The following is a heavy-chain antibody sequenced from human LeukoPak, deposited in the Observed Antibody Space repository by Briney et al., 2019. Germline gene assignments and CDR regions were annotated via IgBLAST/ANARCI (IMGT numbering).Heavy chain of an antibody. Sequence: SETLSLTCAVCGGSFSDYYWSWIRQPPGKGLEWIGEINHSGTTVYSPSLKSRLTISLDTSKNQFSLKLTSVTAADTAVYYCARDFDTSGYYFHYWGQGTLVTVSS. D-gene: IGHD3-22*01. CDR2: INHSGTT. CDR3: ARDFDTSGYYFHY. V-gene: IGHV4-34*01. CDR1: GGSFSDYY. J-gene: IGHJ4*02.